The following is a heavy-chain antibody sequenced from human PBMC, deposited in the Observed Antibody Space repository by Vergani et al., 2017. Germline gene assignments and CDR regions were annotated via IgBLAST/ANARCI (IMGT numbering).Heavy chain of an antibody. CDR1: GGTFSSYA. V-gene: IGHV1-69*18. Sequence: QVQLVQSGAEVKKPGSSVKVSCKASGGTFSSYAISWVRQAPGQGLEWMGRISPIFGTANYAQKFQGRVTITADESTSTAYMELSSLRSEDTAVYYCATTYGSGSYSPGGDYWGQGTLVTVSS. CDR3: ATTYGSGSYSPGGDY. J-gene: IGHJ4*02. D-gene: IGHD3-10*01. CDR2: ISPIFGTA.